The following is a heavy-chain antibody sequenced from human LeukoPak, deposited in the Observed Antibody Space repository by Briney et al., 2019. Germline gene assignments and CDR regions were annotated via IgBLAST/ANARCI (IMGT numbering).Heavy chain of an antibody. J-gene: IGHJ6*03. CDR3: ARESTAVAAPPLYYYYDMDV. V-gene: IGHV1-18*01. Sequence: GASVKVSCKASGYTFTSYGISWVRQAPGQGLEWMGWISAYNGNTNYAQKLQGRVTMTTDTSTSTAYMELRSLRSDDTAVYYCARESTAVAAPPLYYYYDMDVWGKGTTVTIS. D-gene: IGHD6-19*01. CDR2: ISAYNGNT. CDR1: GYTFTSYG.